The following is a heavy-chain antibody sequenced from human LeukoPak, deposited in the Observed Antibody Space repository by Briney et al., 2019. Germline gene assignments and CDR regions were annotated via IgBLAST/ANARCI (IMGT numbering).Heavy chain of an antibody. D-gene: IGHD5-18*01. CDR2: IIPIFGTA. V-gene: IGHV1-69*05. CDR1: GGTFSSYA. J-gene: IGHJ5*02. CDR3: AREKWGYSYGFNQIEVVWFDP. Sequence: ASVKVSCKASGGTFSSYAISWVRQAPGQGLEWMGGIIPIFGTANYAQKFQGRVTITTDESTSTAYMELSSLRSEDTAVYYCAREKWGYSYGFNQIEVVWFDPWGQGTLVTVSS.